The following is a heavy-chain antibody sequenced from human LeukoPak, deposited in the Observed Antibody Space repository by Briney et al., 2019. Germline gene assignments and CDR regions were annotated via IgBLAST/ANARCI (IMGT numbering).Heavy chain of an antibody. CDR1: GFTFSSYG. Sequence: GSLRLSCAASGFTFSSYGMHWVRQAPGRGLEWVAFIRYDGSNKYYADSVKGRFTISRDNSKNTLYLQMNSLRAEDTAVYYCAKDLTLLWFGESGFDAFDIWGQGTMVTVSS. V-gene: IGHV3-30*02. CDR2: IRYDGSNK. CDR3: AKDLTLLWFGESGFDAFDI. J-gene: IGHJ3*02. D-gene: IGHD3-10*01.